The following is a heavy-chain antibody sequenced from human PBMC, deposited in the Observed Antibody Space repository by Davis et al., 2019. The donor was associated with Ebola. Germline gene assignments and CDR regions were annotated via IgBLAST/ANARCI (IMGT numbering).Heavy chain of an antibody. V-gene: IGHV3-21*01. Sequence: PGGSLRLSCTASGFTFSSFNMNWVRQAPGKGLEWVSSIGSGSSFTFYADSVKGRFTISRDNAKNSLYLQMNSLRAEDTAVYYCARAIAYYYYGMDVWGQGTTVTVSS. CDR1: GFTFSSFN. J-gene: IGHJ6*02. CDR2: IGSGSSFT. CDR3: ARAIAYYYYGMDV.